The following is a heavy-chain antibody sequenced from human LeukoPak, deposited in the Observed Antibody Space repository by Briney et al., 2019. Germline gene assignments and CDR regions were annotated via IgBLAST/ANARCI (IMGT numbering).Heavy chain of an antibody. CDR2: IYYSGSS. J-gene: IGHJ4*02. D-gene: IGHD5-18*01. CDR3: AKDQLEVRKQLWLVPLDY. V-gene: IGHV4-39*02. CDR1: GGSISSSSYY. Sequence: SETLSLTCTVSGGSISSSSYYWGWIRQPPGKGLEWIGNIYYSGSSYDNPSLKSRVTISVDTSRNQFSLKLSSVTAADTAVYYCAKDQLEVRKQLWLVPLDYWGQGTLVTVSS.